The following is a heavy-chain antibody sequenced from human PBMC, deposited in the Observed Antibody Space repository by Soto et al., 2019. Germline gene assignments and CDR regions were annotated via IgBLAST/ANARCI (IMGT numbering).Heavy chain of an antibody. V-gene: IGHV3-23*01. CDR2: ISVSGANT. CDR3: AKDLGLGVIAGYPHDC. CDR1: GFTFNNYA. Sequence: SCAASGFTFNNYAMSWVRQAPGKGLEWVSTISVSGANTYYADSVKGRFTISRDDSKNTLYLQMNSLGAEDTAVYYCAKDLGLGVIAGYPHDCWGQGTLVTVSS. D-gene: IGHD3-9*01. J-gene: IGHJ4*02.